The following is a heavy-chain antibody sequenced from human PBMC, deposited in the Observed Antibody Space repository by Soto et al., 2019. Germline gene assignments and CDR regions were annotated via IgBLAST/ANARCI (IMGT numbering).Heavy chain of an antibody. Sequence: SETLSLTCAVYGGSFSGYYWSWIRQPPGKGLEWIGEINHSGSTNYNPSLKSRVTISVDTSKNQFSLKLSSVTAADTAVYYCASTKAYYYGSGSYFRSGAQLQIDYWGQGTLVTVSS. V-gene: IGHV4-34*01. CDR1: GGSFSGYY. CDR3: ASTKAYYYGSGSYFRSGAQLQIDY. J-gene: IGHJ4*02. D-gene: IGHD3-10*01. CDR2: INHSGST.